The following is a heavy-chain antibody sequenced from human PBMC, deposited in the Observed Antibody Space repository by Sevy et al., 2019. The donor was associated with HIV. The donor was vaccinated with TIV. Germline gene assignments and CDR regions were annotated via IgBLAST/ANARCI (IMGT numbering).Heavy chain of an antibody. Sequence: ASVKVSCKASGYIFTDYYIHWVRQAPGQGLEWMAWINSDSGVTNYAQRFQGDVTVTRDTSLSTAYLELSRLKSNDTAIYYCARLTTQPTSDLYGMDVWGQGTRVTVSS. V-gene: IGHV1-2*02. CDR3: ARLTTQPTSDLYGMDV. CDR2: INSDSGVT. CDR1: GYIFTDYY. D-gene: IGHD4-4*01. J-gene: IGHJ6*02.